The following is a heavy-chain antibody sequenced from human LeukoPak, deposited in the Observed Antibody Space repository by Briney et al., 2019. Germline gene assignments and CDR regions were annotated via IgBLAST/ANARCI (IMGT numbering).Heavy chain of an antibody. Sequence: PSQTLSLTCAVSGGSISSGGYSWSWIRQPPGKGLEWIGYIYHSGSTYYNPSLKSRVTISVDRSKNQFSLKLSSVTAADTAVYYCVRLVGGDIDYWGQGTLVTASS. CDR3: VRLVGGDIDY. CDR1: GGSISSGGYS. J-gene: IGHJ4*02. D-gene: IGHD5-12*01. CDR2: IYHSGST. V-gene: IGHV4-30-2*01.